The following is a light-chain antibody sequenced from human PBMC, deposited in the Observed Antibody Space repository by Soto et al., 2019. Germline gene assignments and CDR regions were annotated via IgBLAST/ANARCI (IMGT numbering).Light chain of an antibody. CDR2: DVS. V-gene: IGLV2-11*01. J-gene: IGLJ1*01. Sequence: QSVLSQPRSVSGSPGQSVTISCTGTSSVVGGYDFVSWYQQRPDKAPKLMIYDVSVRPSGVPDRFSASKSGNTASLTVSGLQAEDEADSYCCSYEGNSFHVFGPGTKVTDL. CDR3: CSYEGNSFHV. CDR1: SSVVGGYDF.